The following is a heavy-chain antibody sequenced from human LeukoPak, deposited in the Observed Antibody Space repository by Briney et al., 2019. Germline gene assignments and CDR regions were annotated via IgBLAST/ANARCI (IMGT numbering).Heavy chain of an antibody. CDR3: ASPSGVGASFDY. J-gene: IGHJ4*02. V-gene: IGHV1-2*06. Sequence: GASVKVSCKASGYTFTGYHMHWVRQAPGQGLEWMGRINPNSGGTNYAQKFQGRVTMTRDTSISTAYMELSRLRSDDTAVYYCASPSGVGASFDYWGQGTLVTVSS. CDR1: GYTFTGYH. CDR2: INPNSGGT. D-gene: IGHD1-26*01.